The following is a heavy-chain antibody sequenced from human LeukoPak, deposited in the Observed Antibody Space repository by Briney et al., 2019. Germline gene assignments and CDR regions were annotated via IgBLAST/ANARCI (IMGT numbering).Heavy chain of an antibody. V-gene: IGHV4-61*02. CDR3: ARAAVIPPPYYYYYYMDV. CDR2: IYTSGST. J-gene: IGHJ6*03. D-gene: IGHD2-21*01. CDR1: GGSISSGSYY. Sequence: SQTLSLTXTVSGGSISSGSYYWSWIRQPAGKGLEWIGRIYTSGSTNYNPSLKSRVTISVDTSKNQFSLKLSSVTAADTAVYYCARAAVIPPPYYYYYYMDVWGKGTTVTVSS.